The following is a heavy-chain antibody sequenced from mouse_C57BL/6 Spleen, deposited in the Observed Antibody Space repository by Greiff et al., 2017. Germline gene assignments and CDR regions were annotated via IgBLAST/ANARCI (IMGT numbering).Heavy chain of an antibody. D-gene: IGHD3-2*02. J-gene: IGHJ2*01. CDR3: ARSSSGYLFYY. V-gene: IGHV1-26*01. CDR1: GCTFTDYY. Sequence: VQLLQSGPDLVKPGTSVKISCKASGCTFTDYYMNWVTESHGKSLEWIGDINPNNGGTSYNHKFKGKATFTLDKSSSTAYMELRSLTSEYSSVYYSARSSSGYLFYYWGKGTTLTVAS. CDR2: INPNNGGT.